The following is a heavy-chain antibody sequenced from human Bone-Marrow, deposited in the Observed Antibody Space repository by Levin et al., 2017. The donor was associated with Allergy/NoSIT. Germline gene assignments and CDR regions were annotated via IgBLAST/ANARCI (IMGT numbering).Heavy chain of an antibody. J-gene: IGHJ4*02. CDR2: MSRNSGNT. V-gene: IGHV1-8*01. CDR3: ATAREATEFDS. CDR1: GSLSRYD. Sequence: ASVKVSCRASGSLSRYDINWVRQATGQGLEYMGWMSRNSGNTGYAQKFQGRITMSRDSATDTFYMELSSLTSDDAAMYFCATAREATEFDSWGQGSLLTVSS.